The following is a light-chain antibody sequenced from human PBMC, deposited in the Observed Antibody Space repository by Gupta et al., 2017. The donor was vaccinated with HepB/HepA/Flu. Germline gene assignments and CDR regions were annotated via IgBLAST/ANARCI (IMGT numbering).Light chain of an antibody. Sequence: QSALSQPASVSGSPGQSITISCAGTTNDVGKYMLVSWFQQHPDKAPKLLIFEVFKRPAGVASRFSASKSGNTASLTISTLQPEDEADYFCSSVGGNKTVIFGGGTKLTVL. CDR2: EVF. CDR3: SSVGGNKTVI. J-gene: IGLJ2*01. CDR1: TNDVGKYML. V-gene: IGLV2-23*02.